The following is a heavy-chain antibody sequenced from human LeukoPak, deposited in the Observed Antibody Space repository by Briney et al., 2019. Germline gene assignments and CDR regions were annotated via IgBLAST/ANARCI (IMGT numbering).Heavy chain of an antibody. Sequence: SETLSLTCTVSGGSISSGDNYWSWIRQPPGKGLEWIGYIYYSGSTYYNPSLKSRVTISEDTSKNQFSLKLSSVTAADTAVYYCARHESAVVVPSDWGQGTLVTVSS. V-gene: IGHV4-30-4*01. J-gene: IGHJ4*02. D-gene: IGHD2-2*01. CDR1: GGSISSGDNY. CDR2: IYYSGST. CDR3: ARHESAVVVPSD.